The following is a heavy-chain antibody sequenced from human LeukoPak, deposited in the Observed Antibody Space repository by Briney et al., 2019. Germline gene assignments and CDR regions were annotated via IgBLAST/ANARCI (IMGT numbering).Heavy chain of an antibody. D-gene: IGHD3-22*01. V-gene: IGHV1-2*02. CDR3: ARGVAVVSNWFDP. CDR2: INPNSGGT. J-gene: IGHJ5*02. Sequence: ASVKVSCKASGYTFTGYYMHCVRQAPGQGLEWMGCINPNSGGTNYAQKFQGRVTMTRDTSVSTAYMELSRLRSDDTAVYYCARGVAVVSNWFDPWGQGTLVTVSS. CDR1: GYTFTGYY.